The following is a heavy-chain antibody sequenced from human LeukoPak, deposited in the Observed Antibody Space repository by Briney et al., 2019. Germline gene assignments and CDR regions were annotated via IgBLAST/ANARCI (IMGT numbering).Heavy chain of an antibody. CDR3: ARSYSSGWIFDY. J-gene: IGHJ4*02. CDR1: GVSISSNY. CDR2: IYDSGST. Sequence: SETLSLTCTVSGVSISSNYWSWIRQPPGKGLEWIGYIYDSGSTNYNPALKSRVTISVDTSKNQFSLKLSSVTAADTAVYYCARSYSSGWIFDYWGQGTLVTVSS. V-gene: IGHV4-59*01. D-gene: IGHD6-19*01.